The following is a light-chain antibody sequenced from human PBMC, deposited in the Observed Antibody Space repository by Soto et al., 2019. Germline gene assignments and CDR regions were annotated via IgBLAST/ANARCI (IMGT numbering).Light chain of an antibody. CDR1: SSDVGGYNY. CDR3: SSYTSSSTLVV. J-gene: IGLJ2*01. V-gene: IGLV2-14*01. Sequence: QSALTQPASVSGSPGQSITISCTGTSSDVGGYNYVSWYQQHPGEAPKLMIYDVSNRPSGVSNRFSGSKSGNTASLTISGLQAEDEADYYCSSYTSSSTLVVFGGGTNVTVL. CDR2: DVS.